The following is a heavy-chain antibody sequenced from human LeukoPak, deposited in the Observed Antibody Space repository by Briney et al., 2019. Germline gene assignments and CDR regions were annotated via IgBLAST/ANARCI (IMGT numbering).Heavy chain of an antibody. Sequence: ASVKVSCKASGYTLTSYAIHWVRQAPGQRLEWMGWFNSDTGNTEYSQKFQGRVIITRDTSASTAYVELNSLRPEDTAVFFCVRGGPNRSGWTLDYWGQGTLVTVSS. D-gene: IGHD6-19*01. V-gene: IGHV1-3*01. J-gene: IGHJ4*02. CDR2: FNSDTGNT. CDR1: GYTLTSYA. CDR3: VRGGPNRSGWTLDY.